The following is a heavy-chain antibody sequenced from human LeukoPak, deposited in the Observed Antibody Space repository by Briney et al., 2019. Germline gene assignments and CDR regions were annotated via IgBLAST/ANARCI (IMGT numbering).Heavy chain of an antibody. CDR3: ARDFEYSSSAAC. J-gene: IGHJ4*02. Sequence: GGSLRLSCAASGFTFSSYGMHWVRQAPGKGLEWVAFIRYDGSNKYYADSVKGRFTISRDNSKNTLYLQMNSLRAEDTAVYYCARDFEYSSSAACWGQGTLVTVSS. D-gene: IGHD6-6*01. V-gene: IGHV3-30*02. CDR2: IRYDGSNK. CDR1: GFTFSSYG.